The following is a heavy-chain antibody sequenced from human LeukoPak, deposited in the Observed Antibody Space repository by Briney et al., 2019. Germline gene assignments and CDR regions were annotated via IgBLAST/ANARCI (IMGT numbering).Heavy chain of an antibody. CDR1: GFTLSSYT. Sequence: GGSLRLSCAASGFTLSSYTMNWVRQAPGKGLEWVSSISSSSTYIYYADSVKGRFTISRDNAKNSLYLQMNSLRAEDTALYYCARVGEAFDIWGQGAMVIVSS. CDR3: ARVGEAFDI. J-gene: IGHJ3*02. D-gene: IGHD3-16*01. V-gene: IGHV3-21*01. CDR2: ISSSSTYI.